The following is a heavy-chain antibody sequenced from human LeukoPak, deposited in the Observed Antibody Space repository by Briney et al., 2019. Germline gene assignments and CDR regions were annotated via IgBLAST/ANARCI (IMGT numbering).Heavy chain of an antibody. CDR1: GYTFIAFY. CDR2: IKPDRGDT. Sequence: AAVTVSFKGSGYTFIAFYLHGVRQAPGQGGEGVGVIKPDRGDTNYAQKFQGRLTMTTDTSITTAYMVLNALTSDDTAVYYCVRDRPHNWFDPWGQGTLVTVFS. V-gene: IGHV1-2*02. J-gene: IGHJ5*02. CDR3: VRDRPHNWFDP.